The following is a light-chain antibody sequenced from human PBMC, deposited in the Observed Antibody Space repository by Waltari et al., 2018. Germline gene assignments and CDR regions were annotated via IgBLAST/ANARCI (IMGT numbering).Light chain of an antibody. CDR1: QGLLYNSNDKNY. CDR2: WAS. J-gene: IGKJ1*01. V-gene: IGKV4-1*01. Sequence: DIVMTQSPDSLAAPLGERATINCKFSQGLLYNSNDKNYLAWYQQKPGQPPKLLIYWASIRHSGVPDRFSGSGSATDFTLTISSLQAEDVAVYYCQQYYSRRTFGQGTKVEIK. CDR3: QQYYSRRT.